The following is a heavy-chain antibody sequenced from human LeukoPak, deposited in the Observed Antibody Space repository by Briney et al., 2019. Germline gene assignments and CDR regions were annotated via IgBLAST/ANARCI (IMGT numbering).Heavy chain of an antibody. CDR2: ISFDGSNK. CDR3: ARDIRYGSSWRFDY. CDR1: GFTFSSYA. J-gene: IGHJ4*02. D-gene: IGHD6-13*01. Sequence: GRSLRLSCAASGFTFSSYAMHWVRQAPGKGLEWVAVISFDGSNKYYADSVKGRFTISRDNSKNTLYLQVNSLRAEDTAVYYCARDIRYGSSWRFDYWGQGTLVTVSS. V-gene: IGHV3-30-3*01.